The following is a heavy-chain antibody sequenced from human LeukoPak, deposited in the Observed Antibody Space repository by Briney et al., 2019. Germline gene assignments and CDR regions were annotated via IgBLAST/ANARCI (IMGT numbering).Heavy chain of an antibody. V-gene: IGHV3-48*01. CDR3: ARDQYYYDSSGLSLMGY. Sequence: GGSLRLSCAASGFTFSSYSMNWVRQAPGKGLEWVSYIGAAGSTIYYADSVKGRFTISRDNAKNSLFLQMNSLRAEDTAVYYCARDQYYYDSSGLSLMGYWGQGTLVTVSS. D-gene: IGHD3-22*01. CDR1: GFTFSSYS. J-gene: IGHJ4*02. CDR2: IGAAGSTI.